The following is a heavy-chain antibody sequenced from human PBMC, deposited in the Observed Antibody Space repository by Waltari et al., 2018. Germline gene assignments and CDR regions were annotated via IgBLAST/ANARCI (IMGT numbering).Heavy chain of an antibody. Sequence: EVQLLESGGGLLQPGGSLRLSCAASGFTFSSYAMIGFRQATGKGLEWVSAISGSGGSTYYADAVKGRFTISRDNSKNTLYLQMNSLRAEDTAVYYCATVKDLDYWGQGTLVTVSS. CDR1: GFTFSSYA. J-gene: IGHJ4*02. CDR2: ISGSGGST. V-gene: IGHV3-23*01. CDR3: ATVKDLDY. D-gene: IGHD4-17*01.